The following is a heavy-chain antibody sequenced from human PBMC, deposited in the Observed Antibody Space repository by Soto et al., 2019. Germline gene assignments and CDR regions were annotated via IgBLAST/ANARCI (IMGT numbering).Heavy chain of an antibody. CDR1: GDSISDDY. J-gene: IGHJ4*02. Sequence: SETLSLTCTVSGDSISDDYWSWIRQPPGKGLEWIGYIYYTGSTNYNPSLKSRVTISVDRSKNQFSLKLSSVTAADTAVYYCASGLVTTLHYWGQGTLVTVSS. CDR3: ASGLVTTLHY. CDR2: IYYTGST. V-gene: IGHV4-59*12. D-gene: IGHD4-17*01.